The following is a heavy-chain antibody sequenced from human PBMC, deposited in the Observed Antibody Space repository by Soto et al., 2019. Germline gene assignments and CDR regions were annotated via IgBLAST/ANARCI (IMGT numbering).Heavy chain of an antibody. CDR1: GYTFTSYA. Sequence: ASVKVSCKASGYTFTSYAMHWVRQAPGQRLEWMGWINAGNGNTKYSQKFQGRVTITRDTSASTAYMELSSLRSEDTAVYYCARDPLSQYSGGYYKGLMLSYFDYWG. D-gene: IGHD1-26*01. CDR3: ARDPLSQYSGGYYKGLMLSYFDY. CDR2: INAGNGNT. V-gene: IGHV1-3*01. J-gene: IGHJ4*03.